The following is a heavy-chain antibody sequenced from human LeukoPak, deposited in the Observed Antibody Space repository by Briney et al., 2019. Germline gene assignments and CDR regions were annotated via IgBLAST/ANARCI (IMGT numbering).Heavy chain of an antibody. D-gene: IGHD5-18*01. CDR2: INPNSGGT. J-gene: IGHJ4*02. V-gene: IGHV1-2*02. Sequence: ASVKVSCKASGYTFTGYYMHWVRQAPGQGLEWMGWINPNSGGTNYAQKFQGRVTMTGDTSISTAYMELSRLRSDDTAVYYCAREENSYGSFDYWGQGTLVTVSS. CDR3: AREENSYGSFDY. CDR1: GYTFTGYY.